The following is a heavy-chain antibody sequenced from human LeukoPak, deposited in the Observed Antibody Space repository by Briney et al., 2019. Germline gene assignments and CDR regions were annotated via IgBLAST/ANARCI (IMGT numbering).Heavy chain of an antibody. CDR3: ARDGWAPGGMDV. D-gene: IGHD6-19*01. CDR2: IYYSGST. V-gene: IGHV4-59*01. J-gene: IGHJ6*02. Sequence: PSETLSLTCTVSGGSISSYYWSWIRQPPGKGLEWIGYIYYSGSTNYNPSLKSRVTISVDTSKNQFSLKLSSVTAADTAVYYCARDGWAPGGMDVWGQGTTVTVSS. CDR1: GGSISSYY.